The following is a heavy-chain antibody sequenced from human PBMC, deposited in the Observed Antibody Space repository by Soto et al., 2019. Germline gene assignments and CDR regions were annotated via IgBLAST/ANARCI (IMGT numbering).Heavy chain of an antibody. D-gene: IGHD1-1*01. CDR1: GFTFSSYS. Sequence: EVQLVESGGGLVRPGGSLRLSCAASGFTFSSYSMNWVRQAPGKGLEWVSSISSSSSYIYYADSVKGRFTISRDNAKNSLYLQMNSLRAEDTSMYYCARAPGTTGTTTVLYYYYGMDVWGQGTTVTVSS. CDR2: ISSSSSYI. V-gene: IGHV3-21*01. CDR3: ARAPGTTGTTTVLYYYYGMDV. J-gene: IGHJ6*02.